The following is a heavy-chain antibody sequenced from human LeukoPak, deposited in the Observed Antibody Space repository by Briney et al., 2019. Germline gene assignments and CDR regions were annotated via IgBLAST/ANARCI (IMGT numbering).Heavy chain of an antibody. D-gene: IGHD2-2*01. V-gene: IGHV4-59*01. CDR2: IYYSRST. CDR3: ARTFAVPRFDY. Sequence: SETLSLTCTVSGGSISSYYRSWIRQPPGKGLEWIGYIYYSRSTNYNPSLKSRVTISVDTSKNQFSLKLSSVTAADTAVYYCARTFAVPRFDYWGQGTLVTVSS. J-gene: IGHJ4*02. CDR1: GGSISSYY.